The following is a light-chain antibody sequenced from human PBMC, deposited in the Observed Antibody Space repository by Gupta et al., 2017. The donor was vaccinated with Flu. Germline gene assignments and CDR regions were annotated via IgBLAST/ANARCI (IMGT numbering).Light chain of an antibody. CDR3: GTWDGSLNSWV. CDR2: DNY. V-gene: IGLV1-51*01. J-gene: IGLJ3*02. Sequence: QSVLTEPPSVSAAPGQKVTIPFSGSASNIGNDFVSWYQHLPGTAPKLLIYDNYKRPSTIPDRFSGSKSGTSATLGIAGLQTGDEADYYCGTWDGSLNSWVFGGGTKLTVL. CDR1: ASNIGNDF.